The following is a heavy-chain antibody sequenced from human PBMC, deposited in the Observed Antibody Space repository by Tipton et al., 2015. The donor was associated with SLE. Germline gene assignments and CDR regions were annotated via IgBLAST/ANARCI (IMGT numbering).Heavy chain of an antibody. Sequence: SLRLSCEASGFIFKDYFMTWVRQAPGKGLEWLAYIAGGGTTTKYATSVEGRFFISRDNTNGSVYLHMHRLRVDDTALYFCVGARATAYWYFHFWGRGTLVTVSA. CDR2: IAGGGTTT. J-gene: IGHJ2*01. CDR3: VGARATAYWYFHF. CDR1: GFIFKDYF. V-gene: IGHV3-11*01. D-gene: IGHD1-26*01.